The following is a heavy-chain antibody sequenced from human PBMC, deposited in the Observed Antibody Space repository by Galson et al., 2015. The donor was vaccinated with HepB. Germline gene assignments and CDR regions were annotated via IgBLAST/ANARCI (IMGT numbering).Heavy chain of an antibody. D-gene: IGHD2-2*01. CDR1: GFTFSSYS. J-gene: IGHJ4*02. CDR3: AREDYCGSTSCSGVG. V-gene: IGHV3-21*01. CDR2: ISSSSSYI. Sequence: FLRLSCAASGFTFSSYSMNWVRQAPGKGLEWVSSISSSSSYIYYADSVKGRFTISRDNAKNSLYLQMNSLRAEDTAVYYCAREDYCGSTSCSGVGWGQGTLVTVSS.